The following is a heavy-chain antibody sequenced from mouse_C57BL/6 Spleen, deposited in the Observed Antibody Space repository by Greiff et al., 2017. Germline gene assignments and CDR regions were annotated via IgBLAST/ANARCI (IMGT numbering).Heavy chain of an antibody. CDR3: TLYYCGSSWFAY. CDR2: IDPEDGDT. D-gene: IGHD1-1*01. CDR1: GFNFTDYY. V-gene: IGHV14-1*01. Sequence: VQLQQSGAELVRPGASVKLSCTASGFNFTDYYMHWVKQRPEQGLEWIGRIDPEDGDTEYAQKFQGKATMTADTSSNTAYLQLSSLTSEDTAVYYCTLYYCGSSWFAYWGQGTLVTVSA. J-gene: IGHJ3*01.